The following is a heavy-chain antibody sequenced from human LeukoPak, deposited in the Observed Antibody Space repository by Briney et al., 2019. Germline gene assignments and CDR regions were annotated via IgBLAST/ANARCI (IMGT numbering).Heavy chain of an antibody. J-gene: IGHJ4*02. D-gene: IGHD1-26*01. CDR3: ARVRFSGSYHFDY. CDR1: GFTFSSYG. CDR2: IWYDGSNK. V-gene: IGHV3-33*01. Sequence: GRSLRLSCAASGFTFSSYGVHWVRQAPGKGLEWVAVIWYDGSNKYYADSVKGRFTISRDNSKNTLYLQMNSLRAEDTAVYYCARVRFSGSYHFDYWGQGTLVTVSS.